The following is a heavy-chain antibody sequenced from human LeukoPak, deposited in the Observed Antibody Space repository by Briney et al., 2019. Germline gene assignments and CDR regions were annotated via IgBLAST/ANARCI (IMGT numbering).Heavy chain of an antibody. V-gene: IGHV3-49*03. D-gene: IGHD3-22*01. CDR2: IRSKAYGGTT. J-gene: IGHJ3*02. CDR3: TRVPNSYDSSGYYYGANAFDI. CDR1: GFTFGDYA. Sequence: TGGSLRLSCTASGFTFGDYAMSWFRQAPGKGLEWVGFIRSKAYGGTTEYAASVKGRFTISRDDSKSIAYLQMNSLKTEDTAVYYCTRVPNSYDSSGYYYGANAFDIWGQGTMVTVSS.